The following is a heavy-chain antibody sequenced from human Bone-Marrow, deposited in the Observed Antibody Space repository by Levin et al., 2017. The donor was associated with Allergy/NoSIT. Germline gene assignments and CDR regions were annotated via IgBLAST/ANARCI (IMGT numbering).Heavy chain of an antibody. CDR1: GFTFSTFA. CDR3: AKGEDYGDYRWPPPGN. J-gene: IGHJ4*02. Sequence: AGGSLRLSCAASGFTFSTFAMHWVRQAPGKGLEWVAVISSDGGNDNFEESVKGRFTISRDNSKSILYLQMNSLRAEDTAVYYCAKGEDYGDYRWPPPGNWGQGTLVTVSS. V-gene: IGHV3-30*18. CDR2: ISSDGGND. D-gene: IGHD4-17*01.